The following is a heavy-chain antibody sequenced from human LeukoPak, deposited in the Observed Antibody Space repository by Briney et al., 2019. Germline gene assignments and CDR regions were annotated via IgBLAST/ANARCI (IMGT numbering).Heavy chain of an antibody. J-gene: IGHJ4*02. CDR1: GGSLSGYY. CDR3: ARLGIAENVDY. D-gene: IGHD6-13*01. CDR2: IYTSGST. V-gene: IGHV4-4*09. Sequence: SETLSLSCTVSGGSLSGYYWSWIRQPPGKGLEWIGYIYTSGSTNYNPSLKSRVTISVDTSKNQFSLKLSSVTAADMAVYYCARLGIAENVDYWGQGTLVTVSS.